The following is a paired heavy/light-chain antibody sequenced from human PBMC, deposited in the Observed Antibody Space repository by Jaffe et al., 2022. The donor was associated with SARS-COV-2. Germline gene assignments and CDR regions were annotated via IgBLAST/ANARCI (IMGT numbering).Light chain of an antibody. CDR2: WAS. CDR1: QDILYSSNNKNY. Sequence: DIVMTQSPDSLAVSLGERATINCKSSQDILYSSNNKNYLAWYQQKPGQPPKLLIYWASTRELGVPDRFSGSGSGTDFTLTISNLQAEDVAVYYCHQYYNAPRTFGQGTKVEIK. V-gene: IGKV4-1*01. J-gene: IGKJ1*01. CDR3: HQYYNAPRT.
Heavy chain of an antibody. CDR2: IYHSGNT. J-gene: IGHJ1*01. V-gene: IGHV4-39*02. CDR3: YQGTTETQPVAGYYQH. Sequence: QMQLQESGPGLVKPSETLSLTCTVSGASIPSRSYYWGWIRQPPGKGLEWIGSIYHSGNTYYNPFLGGRVTISVDTSQNLFSMELNSVTAADSAVYYCYQGTTETQPVAGYYQHWGQGTLVSVSS. D-gene: IGHD4-17*01. CDR1: GASIPSRSYY.